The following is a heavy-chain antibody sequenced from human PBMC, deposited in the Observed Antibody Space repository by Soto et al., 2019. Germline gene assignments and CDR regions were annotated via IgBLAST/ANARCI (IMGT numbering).Heavy chain of an antibody. CDR1: GYSFTSYL. J-gene: IGHJ4*02. D-gene: IGHD2-2*02. CDR2: IYPGDSHT. V-gene: IGHV5-51*01. CDR3: ARQGYCSTTACYTVDY. Sequence: PGESLKISFKGSGYSFTSYLICWVRQMPVKGLEWMGIIYPGDSHTKYSPSFQGQVTISADKSISTAYLQWSGLKASDTAIYYCARQGYCSTTACYTVDYCGQGTLVTVSS.